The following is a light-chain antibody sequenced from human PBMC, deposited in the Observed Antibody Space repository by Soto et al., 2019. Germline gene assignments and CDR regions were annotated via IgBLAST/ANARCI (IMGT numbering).Light chain of an antibody. CDR3: QKYNSAPLT. V-gene: IGKV1-27*01. CDR2: AAS. J-gene: IGKJ5*01. CDR1: QAINNY. Sequence: DIQLTQSPSFLSASLGDRVAITCRASQAINNYLAWYQQKPGKFPKLLIYAASTLHPGVPSRFSGSGSGTDFTLTISSLQPEDVATYYCQKYNSAPLTFGPGTRLEI.